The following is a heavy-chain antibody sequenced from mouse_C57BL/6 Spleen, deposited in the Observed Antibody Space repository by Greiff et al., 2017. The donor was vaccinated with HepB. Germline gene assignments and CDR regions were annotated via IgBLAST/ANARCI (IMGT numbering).Heavy chain of an antibody. V-gene: IGHV1-26*01. CDR3: ASPSDGYAMDY. CDR2: INPNNGGT. J-gene: IGHJ4*01. D-gene: IGHD2-3*01. Sequence: VQLQQSGPELVKPGASVKISCKASGYTFTDYYMNWVKQSHGKSLEWIGDINPNNGGTSYNQKFKGKATLTVDKSSSTAYMELRSLTSEDSAVYYCASPSDGYAMDYWGQGTSVTVSS. CDR1: GYTFTDYY.